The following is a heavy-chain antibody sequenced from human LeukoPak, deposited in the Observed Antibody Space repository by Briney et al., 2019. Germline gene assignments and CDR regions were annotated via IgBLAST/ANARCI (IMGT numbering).Heavy chain of an antibody. Sequence: SVKVSCKVSGYTLTELSMHWVRQAPGQGLEWMGGIIPIFGTVNYAQKFQGRVTITADKSTSTAYMELSSLRSEDTAVYYCARSLFRFLEWSYRSYYYYYMDVWGKGTTVTVSS. V-gene: IGHV1-69*06. CDR2: IIPIFGTV. D-gene: IGHD3-3*01. CDR1: GYTLTELS. CDR3: ARSLFRFLEWSYRSYYYYYMDV. J-gene: IGHJ6*03.